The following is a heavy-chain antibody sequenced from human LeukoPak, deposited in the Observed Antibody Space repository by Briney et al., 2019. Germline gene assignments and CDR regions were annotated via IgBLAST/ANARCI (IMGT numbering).Heavy chain of an antibody. CDR2: IYTSGST. Sequence: PSETLSLTCTVSGGSISSYYWSWIRQPAGKGLEWIGRIYTSGSTNYNPSLKSRVTMSVDTSKNQFSLKLSSVTAADTAVYYCARTREPFGVVPAAIPYYYYYYMDVWGKGTTVTVSS. J-gene: IGHJ6*03. CDR1: GGSISSYY. CDR3: ARTREPFGVVPAAIPYYYYYYMDV. V-gene: IGHV4-4*07. D-gene: IGHD2-2*01.